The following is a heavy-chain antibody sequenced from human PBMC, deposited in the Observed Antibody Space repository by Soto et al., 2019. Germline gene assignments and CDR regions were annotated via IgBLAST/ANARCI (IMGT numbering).Heavy chain of an antibody. J-gene: IGHJ4*02. V-gene: IGHV2-5*02. CDR2: IYWDDDK. Sequence: QITLKESGPTLVKPTQTLTLTCTFSGFSLSTGVGVGWIRQPPGKALECLALIYWDDDKRYSSSLKSRLTTTKDTSKNQVVLIMTNMDPVDTATYYCAHKAYYGSGSLDYWGQGILVTVSS. D-gene: IGHD3-10*01. CDR1: GFSLSTGVG. CDR3: AHKAYYGSGSLDY.